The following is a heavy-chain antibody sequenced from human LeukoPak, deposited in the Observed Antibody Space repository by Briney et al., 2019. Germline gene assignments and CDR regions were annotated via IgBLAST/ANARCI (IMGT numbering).Heavy chain of an antibody. Sequence: SETLSLTCTVSGGSISSYYWSWIRQPPGKGLEWIGYIYYSGSTNYNPSLKSRVTISVDTSKNQFSLKLSSVTAADTAVYYFARNLYGGNPVPWFDPWGQGTLVTVSS. D-gene: IGHD4-23*01. CDR2: IYYSGST. V-gene: IGHV4-59*08. CDR1: GGSISSYY. CDR3: ARNLYGGNPVPWFDP. J-gene: IGHJ5*02.